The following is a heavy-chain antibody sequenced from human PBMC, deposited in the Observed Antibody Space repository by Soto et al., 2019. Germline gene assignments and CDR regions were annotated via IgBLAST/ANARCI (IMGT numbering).Heavy chain of an antibody. V-gene: IGHV1-69*02. J-gene: IGHJ4*02. D-gene: IGHD1-26*01. CDR2: IIPILGIA. CDR1: GGTFSSYT. Sequence: QVQLVQSGAEVKKPGSSVKVSCKASGGTFSSYTISWVRQAPGQGLEWMGRIIPILGIANYAQKFQGRVTITADKSTSTAYMELSSMRSEDSAVYYCARTVGATRVDYWGQGTLVTVSS. CDR3: ARTVGATRVDY.